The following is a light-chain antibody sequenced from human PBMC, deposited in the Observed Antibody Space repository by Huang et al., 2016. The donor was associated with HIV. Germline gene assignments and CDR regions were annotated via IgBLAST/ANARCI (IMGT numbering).Light chain of an antibody. CDR1: QSVSSN. Sequence: EIVMTQSPATLSVSPGERATLSCRASQSVSSNLAWYQQKPGQAPRLLIYAASTRATGIPARFSGSGSGTEFTLTISSLQSEDVAVYYCQKYNNWPRTFGQGTKVEIK. V-gene: IGKV3-15*01. CDR3: QKYNNWPRT. J-gene: IGKJ1*01. CDR2: AAS.